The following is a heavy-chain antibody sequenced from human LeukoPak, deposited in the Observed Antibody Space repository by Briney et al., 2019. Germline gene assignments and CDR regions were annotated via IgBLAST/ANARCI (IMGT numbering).Heavy chain of an antibody. CDR3: ARNDIEQQLVLAEDYYYYGMVV. Sequence: GASVKVSCKASGYTFTSYAMHWVRQAPGQRLEWMGWINAGNGNTKYSQKFQGRVTITRDTSASTAYMELSSLRSEDTAVYYCARNDIEQQLVLAEDYYYYGMVVWGQGTTVTVSS. D-gene: IGHD6-13*01. J-gene: IGHJ6*02. CDR2: INAGNGNT. V-gene: IGHV1-3*01. CDR1: GYTFTSYA.